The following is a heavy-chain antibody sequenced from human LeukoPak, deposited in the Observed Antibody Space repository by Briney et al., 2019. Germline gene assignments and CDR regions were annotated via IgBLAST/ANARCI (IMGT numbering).Heavy chain of an antibody. J-gene: IGHJ4*02. CDR3: AREDYGGNSREYYFDY. V-gene: IGHV1-69*13. CDR2: IIPIFGTA. CDR1: GYTFTGYY. Sequence: SVKVSFKASGYTFTGYYMHWVRQAPGQGLEWMGGIIPIFGTANYAQKFQGRVTITADESTSTAYMELSSLRSEDTAVYYCAREDYGGNSREYYFDYWGQGTLVTVSS. D-gene: IGHD4-23*01.